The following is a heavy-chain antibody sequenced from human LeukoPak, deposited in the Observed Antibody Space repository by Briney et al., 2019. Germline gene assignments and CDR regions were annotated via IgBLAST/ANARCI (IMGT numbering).Heavy chain of an antibody. CDR3: ARVSGSGFDY. D-gene: IGHD3-10*01. CDR1: GYTFADYG. CDR2: MNPNSGNT. J-gene: IGHJ4*02. Sequence: EASVKVSCKTSGYTFADYGVSWVRQAPGQGLEWVGWMNPNSGNTGYAQKFQGRVTMTRNTSISTAYMELSSLRSEDTAVYYCARVSGSGFDYWGQGTLVTVSS. V-gene: IGHV1-8*02.